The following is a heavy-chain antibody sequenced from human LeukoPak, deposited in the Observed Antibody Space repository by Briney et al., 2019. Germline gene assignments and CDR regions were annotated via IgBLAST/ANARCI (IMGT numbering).Heavy chain of an antibody. CDR2: ISAYNGNT. J-gene: IGHJ5*02. V-gene: IGHV1-18*01. CDR3: ARGSDSSSWYTPNNWFDP. Sequence: ASVTVSFTASGYTFTSYGISWVRQAPGQGLEWMGWISAYNGNTNYAQKLQGRVTMTTDTSTSTAYMELRSLRSDDTAVYYCARGSDSSSWYTPNNWFDPWGQGTLVTVSS. D-gene: IGHD6-13*01. CDR1: GYTFTSYG.